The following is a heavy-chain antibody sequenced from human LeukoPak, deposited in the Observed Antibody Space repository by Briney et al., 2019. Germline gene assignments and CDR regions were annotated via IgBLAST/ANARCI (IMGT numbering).Heavy chain of an antibody. CDR2: IHYSGST. Sequence: PSQTLSLTCTVSGGSISSYYWSWIRQPPGKGLEWIGYIHYSGSTNYNPSLKSRVTISVDTSKNQFSLKLSSVTAADTAVYYCARTTEGYCRGRSCYSYYYYMDVWGKGTTVTVSS. D-gene: IGHD2-15*01. CDR1: GGSISSYY. J-gene: IGHJ6*03. CDR3: ARTTEGYCRGRSCYSYYYYMDV. V-gene: IGHV4-59*01.